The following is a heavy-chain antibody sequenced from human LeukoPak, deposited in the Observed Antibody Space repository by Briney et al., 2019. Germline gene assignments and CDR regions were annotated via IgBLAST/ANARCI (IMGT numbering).Heavy chain of an antibody. J-gene: IGHJ4*02. CDR3: ARGAHYGSGSEFDY. V-gene: IGHV3-74*01. CDR2: INSDGSST. Sequence: GGSLRLSCAASGFTFSSYAMSWVRQAPGKGLVWVSRINSDGSSTSYADSVKGRFTISRDNAKNTLYLQMNSLRAEDTAVYYCARGAHYGSGSEFDYWGQGTLVTVSS. D-gene: IGHD3-10*01. CDR1: GFTFSSYA.